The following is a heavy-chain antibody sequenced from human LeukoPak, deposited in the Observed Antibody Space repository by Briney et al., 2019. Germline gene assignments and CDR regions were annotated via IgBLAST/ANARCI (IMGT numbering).Heavy chain of an antibody. J-gene: IGHJ3*01. CDR3: ATQGTLTPHNAFDV. D-gene: IGHD2-15*01. V-gene: IGHV5-51*01. Sequence: GASRKISCQASGYDFANFWIGWVRQMPGKGLDWTGVIYPGDSDTRYSPSFQGQVTISADKSISTAYLQWASLKASDTAMYYCATQGTLTPHNAFDVWGQGTMVTVSS. CDR1: GYDFANFW. CDR2: IYPGDSDT.